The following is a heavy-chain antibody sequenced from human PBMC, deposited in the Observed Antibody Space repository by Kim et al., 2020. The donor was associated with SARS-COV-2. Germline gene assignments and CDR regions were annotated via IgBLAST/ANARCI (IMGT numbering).Heavy chain of an antibody. Sequence: ADSVKGRFTISRDNSKNALYLQMNSLRAEDAAVYYCATALIDYGDYIVDYWGQGTLVTVSS. CDR3: ATALIDYGDYIVDY. J-gene: IGHJ4*02. V-gene: IGHV3-30*02. D-gene: IGHD4-17*01.